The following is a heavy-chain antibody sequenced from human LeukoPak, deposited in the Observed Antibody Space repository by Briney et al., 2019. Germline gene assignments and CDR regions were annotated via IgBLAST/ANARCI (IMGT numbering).Heavy chain of an antibody. CDR1: GFTFSTYA. V-gene: IGHV3-23*01. J-gene: IGHJ4*02. D-gene: IGHD3-10*01. CDR3: AKRTASGRPEYFDY. CDR2: ISGSGDSK. Sequence: PGGSLRLSCAASGFTFSTYAVHWVRQAPGEGLEWVSGISGSGDSKYYAGSVMGRFIISRDNSKNTVYLQMNSLRAEDTAVYYCAKRTASGRPEYFDYWGQGTLVTVSS.